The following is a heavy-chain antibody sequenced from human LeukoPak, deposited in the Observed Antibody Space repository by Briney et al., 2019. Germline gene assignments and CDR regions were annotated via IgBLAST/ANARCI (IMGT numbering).Heavy chain of an antibody. Sequence: SETLSLTCTVSGGSVSSGTYYWTWIRQSPGKGLEWIGYIYYTGSTEYNPSRKSRRSISVDTFKNQFSLELSAVSAADTAMYYCAGAPNTAYFDFWGQGTLATVSS. CDR2: IYYTGST. J-gene: IGHJ4*02. CDR1: GGSVSSGTYY. CDR3: AGAPNTAYFDF. V-gene: IGHV4-61*01.